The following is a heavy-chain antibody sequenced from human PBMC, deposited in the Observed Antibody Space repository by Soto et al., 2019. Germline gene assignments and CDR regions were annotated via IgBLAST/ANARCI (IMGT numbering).Heavy chain of an antibody. CDR3: ARFKSSSWYGAVGFDP. Sequence: ASVKVSCKASGYTFTSYGISWVRQAPGQGLEWMGWISAYNGNTNYAQKLQGRVTMTTDTSTSTAYMELRSLRSDDTAVYYCARFKSSSWYGAVGFDPWGQGTLVTVSS. V-gene: IGHV1-18*01. J-gene: IGHJ5*02. CDR1: GYTFTSYG. D-gene: IGHD6-13*01. CDR2: ISAYNGNT.